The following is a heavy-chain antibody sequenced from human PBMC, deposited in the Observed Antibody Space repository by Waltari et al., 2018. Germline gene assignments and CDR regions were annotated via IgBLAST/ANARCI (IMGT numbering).Heavy chain of an antibody. D-gene: IGHD3-22*01. Sequence: QVQLQESGPGLVKPSETLSLTCAVSGYSISSGYYWGWIRQPPGKGLEWIGSIYHSGSTYYNPSLKSRVTISVDTSKNQFSLKLSSVTAADTAVYYCATHPDSYYDSSGYDYWGQGTLVTVSS. CDR3: ATHPDSYYDSSGYDY. J-gene: IGHJ4*02. CDR1: GYSISSGYY. V-gene: IGHV4-38-2*01. CDR2: IYHSGST.